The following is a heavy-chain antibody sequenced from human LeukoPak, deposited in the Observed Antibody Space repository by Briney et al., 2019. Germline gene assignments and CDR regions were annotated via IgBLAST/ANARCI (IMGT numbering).Heavy chain of an antibody. CDR3: VRAGWELDY. CDR1: GFNFREYW. J-gene: IGHJ4*02. D-gene: IGHD6-19*01. Sequence: GGSLRLSCAASGFNFREYWMSWVRQAPGKGLQWVAHIKEDGSEIYYLDSVKGRFTIARDDAKNSLYLHMSSLRAEDTALYYCVRAGWELDYWGQGTPVTVFS. V-gene: IGHV3-7*01. CDR2: IKEDGSEI.